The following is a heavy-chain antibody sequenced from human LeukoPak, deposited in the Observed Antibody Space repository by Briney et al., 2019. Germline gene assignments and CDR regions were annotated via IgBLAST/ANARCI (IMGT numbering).Heavy chain of an antibody. CDR2: ISWDGFST. D-gene: IGHD6-13*01. CDR3: AKDIRQQLRSGIFDY. J-gene: IGHJ4*02. V-gene: IGHV3-43*01. Sequence: GGSLRLSCAASGFIFHHYTMHWVRQPPGKGLEWVSLISWDGFSTYYADSVKGRFTISRDNSKNSLYLQTNSLTTEDTALYYCAKDIRQQLRSGIFDYWGQGTLVTVSS. CDR1: GFIFHHYT.